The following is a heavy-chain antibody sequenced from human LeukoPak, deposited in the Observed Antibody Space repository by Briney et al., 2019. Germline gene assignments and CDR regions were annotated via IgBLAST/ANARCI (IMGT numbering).Heavy chain of an antibody. Sequence: ASVKVSCKASGYTFTSYGITWVRQAPGQGLEWMGWISAYNGNTNYAQKLQDRVTMTTDTSTSTAYMEVRSLRSDDTAIYYCARSSGSDWGFDPWGQGTLVTVSS. D-gene: IGHD3-10*01. V-gene: IGHV1-18*01. J-gene: IGHJ5*02. CDR3: ARSSGSDWGFDP. CDR2: ISAYNGNT. CDR1: GYTFTSYG.